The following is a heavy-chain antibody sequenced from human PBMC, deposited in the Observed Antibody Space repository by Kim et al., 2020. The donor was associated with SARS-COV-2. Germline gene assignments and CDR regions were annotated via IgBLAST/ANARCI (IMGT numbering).Heavy chain of an antibody. CDR1: GGTFSSYA. D-gene: IGHD3-9*01. CDR3: ARGGVLRYFGDPQRDYGMDV. Sequence: SVKVSCKASGGTFSSYAISWVRQAPGQGLEWMGGIIPIFGTANYAQKFQGRVTITADESTSTAYMELSSLRSEDTAVYYCARGGVLRYFGDPQRDYGMDVWGQGTTVTVSS. J-gene: IGHJ6*02. V-gene: IGHV1-69*13. CDR2: IIPIFGTA.